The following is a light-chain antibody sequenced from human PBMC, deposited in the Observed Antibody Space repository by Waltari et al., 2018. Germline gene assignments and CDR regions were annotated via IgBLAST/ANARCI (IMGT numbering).Light chain of an antibody. Sequence: EIVMTQSPATLSVSPGESATLSCRASQSVSSNLAWYQKKPGQAPRLLIYGASTRATGIPARFSGSGSGTEFTLTISSLQSEDFAVYCCQHQFTFGPGTKVDIK. CDR1: QSVSSN. CDR3: QHQFT. V-gene: IGKV3-15*01. CDR2: GAS. J-gene: IGKJ3*01.